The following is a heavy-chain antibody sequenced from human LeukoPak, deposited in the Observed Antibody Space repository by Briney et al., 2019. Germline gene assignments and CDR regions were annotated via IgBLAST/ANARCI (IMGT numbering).Heavy chain of an antibody. CDR3: ARDTVGGYYFDY. Sequence: SETLSLTCTVSGGSISSSSYYWGWIRQPPGKGLEWIGSIYYSGSTYYNPSLKSRVTISVDTSKNQFSLKLSSVTAADTAVYYCARDTVGGYYFDYWGQGTLVTVSS. D-gene: IGHD4-23*01. V-gene: IGHV4-39*07. CDR1: GGSISSSSYY. CDR2: IYYSGST. J-gene: IGHJ4*02.